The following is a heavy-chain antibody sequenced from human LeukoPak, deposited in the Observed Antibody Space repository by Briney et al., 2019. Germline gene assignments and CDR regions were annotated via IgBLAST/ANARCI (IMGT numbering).Heavy chain of an antibody. D-gene: IGHD6-19*01. Sequence: GGSLRLSCAASGFTFSSYAMSWVRQAPGKGLEWVSAISGSGGSTYYADSVKGRFTISRDNSKNTLYLRMNSLRAEDTAVYYCAKLKAQLIAVAAFDYWGQGTLVTVSS. CDR1: GFTFSSYA. V-gene: IGHV3-23*01. CDR3: AKLKAQLIAVAAFDY. J-gene: IGHJ4*02. CDR2: ISGSGGST.